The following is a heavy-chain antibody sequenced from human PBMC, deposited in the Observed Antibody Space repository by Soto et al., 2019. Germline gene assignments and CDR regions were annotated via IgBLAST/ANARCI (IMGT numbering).Heavy chain of an antibody. CDR1: GYTFSSYA. CDR3: ACLEEYDSSGYYYEPFDY. D-gene: IGHD3-22*01. CDR2: IIPIFGTA. Sequence: SVKVSCKASGYTFSSYAISWVRQAPGQGLEWMGGIIPIFGTANYAQKFQGRVTITADESTSTAYMELSSLRSEDTAVYYCACLEEYDSSGYYYEPFDYWGQGTLVTVSS. V-gene: IGHV1-69*13. J-gene: IGHJ4*02.